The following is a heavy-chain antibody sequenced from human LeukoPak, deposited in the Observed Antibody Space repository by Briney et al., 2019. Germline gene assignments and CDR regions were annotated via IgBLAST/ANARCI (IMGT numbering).Heavy chain of an antibody. V-gene: IGHV3-7*01. CDR3: ARGYYDFWSGYVNLFDY. D-gene: IGHD3-3*01. Sequence: GGSLRLSCAASGFTFSSYWMNWVRQAPGKGLEWVANIKQDGSEKYYVDSVKGRFTISRDNAKNSLYLQMNSLRAEDTAVYYCARGYYDFWSGYVNLFDYWGQGTLVTVSS. CDR1: GFTFSSYW. J-gene: IGHJ4*02. CDR2: IKQDGSEK.